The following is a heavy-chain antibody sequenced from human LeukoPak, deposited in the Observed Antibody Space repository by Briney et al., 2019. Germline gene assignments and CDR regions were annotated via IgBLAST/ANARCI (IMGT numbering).Heavy chain of an antibody. D-gene: IGHD2-21*02. CDR3: ASWGDTTAEYFQR. CDR2: INPDGRDT. J-gene: IGHJ1*01. CDR1: GFTFNRCW. V-gene: IGHV3-7*01. Sequence: GGSLRLSCVVSGFTFNRCWMNWVRQAPGKGLEWVAHINPDGRDTYYVDPVKGRFTISRDNAQNSMYLQMNSLRVEDTAVYYCASWGDTTAEYFQRWGQGTLVTVSS.